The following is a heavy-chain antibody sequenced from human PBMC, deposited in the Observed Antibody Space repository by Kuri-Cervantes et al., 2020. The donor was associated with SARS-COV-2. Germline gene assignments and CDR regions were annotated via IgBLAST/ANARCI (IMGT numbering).Heavy chain of an antibody. Sequence: GESLKISCAASGFTVSSNYMSWVRQAPGKGLEWVSVIYSGGSTYYVDSVKGRFTISRHNSKNTLYLQMNSLRAEDTALYYCAKGYCSSTSCYEGNYFDYWGQGTLVTVSS. CDR1: GFTVSSNY. CDR2: IYSGGST. J-gene: IGHJ4*02. CDR3: AKGYCSSTSCYEGNYFDY. D-gene: IGHD2-2*01. V-gene: IGHV3-53*04.